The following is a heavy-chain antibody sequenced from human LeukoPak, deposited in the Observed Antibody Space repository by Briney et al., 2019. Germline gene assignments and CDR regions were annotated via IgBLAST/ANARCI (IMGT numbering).Heavy chain of an antibody. CDR3: ARDGQRYYGSGSYLDV. Sequence: GGSLRLSCAASGFTFSSYGMHWVRQAPGKGLEWVAVIWYDGSNKYYADSVKGRSTISRDNSKNTLYLQMNSLRAEDTAVYYCARDGQRYYGSGSYLDVWGQGTTVTVSS. J-gene: IGHJ6*02. V-gene: IGHV3-30*19. CDR2: IWYDGSNK. CDR1: GFTFSSYG. D-gene: IGHD3-10*01.